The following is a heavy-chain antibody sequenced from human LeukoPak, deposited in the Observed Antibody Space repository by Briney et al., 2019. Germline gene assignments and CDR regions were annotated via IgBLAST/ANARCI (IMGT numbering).Heavy chain of an antibody. CDR1: GFTFSTYS. V-gene: IGHV3-48*04. J-gene: IGHJ4*02. CDR2: ISSSSSTI. CDR3: ARESYCSGGSCPFDY. D-gene: IGHD2-15*01. Sequence: GGSLRLSCAASGFTFSTYSMKWVRQAPGKGLEWVSYISSSSSTIYYADSVKGRFTISRDNAKNSLYLQMNSLRAEDTAVYYCARESYCSGGSCPFDYWGQGTLVTVSS.